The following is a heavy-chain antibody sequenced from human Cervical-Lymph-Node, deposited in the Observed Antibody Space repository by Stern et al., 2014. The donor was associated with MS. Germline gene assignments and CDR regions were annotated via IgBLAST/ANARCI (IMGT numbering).Heavy chain of an antibody. V-gene: IGHV5-51*01. CDR1: GYTFTTYW. D-gene: IGHD6-13*01. J-gene: IGHJ4*02. CDR2: IYPRDSDA. CDR3: ARRGPAAEIDF. Sequence: EVQLVQSGAEVKKPGESLKISCKASGYTFTTYWIGWVRQVSGKGLECMGIIYPRDSDARLSPSFQGQVTISVDKSITTAYLQWSSLKASDTAMYYCARRGPAAEIDFWGQGTLVTVSS.